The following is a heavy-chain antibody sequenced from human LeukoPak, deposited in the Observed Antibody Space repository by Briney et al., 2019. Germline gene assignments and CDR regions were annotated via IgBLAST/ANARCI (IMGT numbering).Heavy chain of an antibody. CDR1: GGSISSYY. CDR3: ARGRFTIFGVVEAMDV. V-gene: IGHV4-59*08. Sequence: PSETLSLTCPVSGGSISSYYLSWIRQPPGKGLEWIGYIYYSGSTNYNPSLKSRVTISVDTSKNQFSLKLSSVTAADTAVYYCARGRFTIFGVVEAMDVWGKGTTVTVSS. D-gene: IGHD3-3*01. CDR2: IYYSGST. J-gene: IGHJ6*03.